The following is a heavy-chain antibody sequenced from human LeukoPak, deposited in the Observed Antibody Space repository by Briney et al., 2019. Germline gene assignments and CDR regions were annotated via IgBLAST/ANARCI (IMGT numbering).Heavy chain of an antibody. CDR3: ARHGKDENYDFWSGYYPPYFDY. CDR1: GGSISSSSYY. Sequence: SETLSLTCTVSGGSISSSSYYWGWIRQPPGKGLEWIGSIYYSGSTYYNPSLKSRVTISVDTSKNQFSLKLSSVTAADTAVYYCARHGKDENYDFWSGYYPPYFDYWGQGTLVTVSS. J-gene: IGHJ4*02. V-gene: IGHV4-39*01. D-gene: IGHD3-3*01. CDR2: IYYSGST.